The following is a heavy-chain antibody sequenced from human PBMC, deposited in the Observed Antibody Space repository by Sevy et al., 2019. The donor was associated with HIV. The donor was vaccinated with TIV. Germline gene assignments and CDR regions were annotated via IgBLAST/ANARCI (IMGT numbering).Heavy chain of an antibody. CDR2: INPSGGST. V-gene: IGHV1-46*01. CDR1: GYTFTSYY. J-gene: IGHJ3*02. CDR3: ARDKGELPYFEAFDI. Sequence: ASVKVSCKASGYTFTSYYMHWVRQAPGQGHEWMGIINPSGGSTSYAQKFQGRVTMTRDTSTSTVYMELSSLRSEDTAVYYCARDKGELPYFEAFDIWGQGTMVTVSS. D-gene: IGHD1-26*01.